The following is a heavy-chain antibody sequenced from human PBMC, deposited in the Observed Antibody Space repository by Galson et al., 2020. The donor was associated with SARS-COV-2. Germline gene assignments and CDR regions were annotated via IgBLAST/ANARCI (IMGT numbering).Heavy chain of an antibody. CDR1: GFTFSSYG. CDR3: AKDPVMAGDDMDV. D-gene: IGHD3-16*01. J-gene: IGHJ6*03. CDR2: IWYDGSNK. Sequence: QLGESLKISCAASGFTFSSYGMHWVRQAPGKGLEWVAVIWYDGSNKYYADSVKGRFTISRDNSKNTLYLQMNSLRAEDTAVYYCAKDPVMAGDDMDVWGKGTTVTVSS. V-gene: IGHV3-33*06.